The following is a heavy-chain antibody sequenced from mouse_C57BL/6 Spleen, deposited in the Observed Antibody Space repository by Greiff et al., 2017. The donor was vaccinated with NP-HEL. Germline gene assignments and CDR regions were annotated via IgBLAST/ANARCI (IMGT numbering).Heavy chain of an antibody. CDR3: ARERTTVVATEFDY. CDR2: ISYDGSN. D-gene: IGHD1-1*01. Sequence: EVQRVESGPGLVKPSQSLSLTCSVTGYSITSGYYWNWIRQFPGNKLEWMGYISYDGSNNYNPSLKNRISITRDTSKNQFFLKLNSVTTEDTATYYCARERTTVVATEFDYWGQGTTLTVSS. CDR1: GYSITSGYY. J-gene: IGHJ2*01. V-gene: IGHV3-6*01.